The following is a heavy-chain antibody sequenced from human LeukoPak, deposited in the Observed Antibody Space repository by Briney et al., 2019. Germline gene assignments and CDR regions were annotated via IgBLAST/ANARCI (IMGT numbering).Heavy chain of an antibody. J-gene: IGHJ6*02. Sequence: SETLSLTCTVSGGSISSYYWSWIRQHPGKGLEWIGYIYYSGSTYYNPSLKSRVTISVDTSKNQFSLKLSSVTAADTAVYYCAREAYYYGSGSYSPYYYYYGMDVWGQGTTVTVSS. CDR3: AREAYYYGSGSYSPYYYYYGMDV. V-gene: IGHV4-59*06. D-gene: IGHD3-10*01. CDR1: GGSISSYY. CDR2: IYYSGST.